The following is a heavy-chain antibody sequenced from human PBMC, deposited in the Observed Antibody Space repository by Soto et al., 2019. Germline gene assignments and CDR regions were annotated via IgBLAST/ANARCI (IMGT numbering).Heavy chain of an antibody. CDR2: IYYSGST. V-gene: IGHV4-59*01. Sequence: SETLSLTCTVSGGSISSYYWSWIRQPPGKGLEWIGYIYYSGSTNYNPSLKSRVTISVDTSKNQFSLKLSSVTAADTAVYYCARVSYDYVWGSYRSSPKVGHWGQGTLVTVS. CDR3: ARVSYDYVWGSYRSSPKVGH. CDR1: GGSISSYY. D-gene: IGHD3-16*02. J-gene: IGHJ5*02.